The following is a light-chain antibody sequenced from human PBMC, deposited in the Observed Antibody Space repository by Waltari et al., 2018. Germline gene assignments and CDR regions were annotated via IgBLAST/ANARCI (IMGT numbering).Light chain of an antibody. CDR1: SSNIGSTF. J-gene: IGLJ2*01. V-gene: IGLV1-47*01. CDR3: AAWDDSLSGPV. Sequence: QSVLTQPPSASGTPGQGVTTPCSGSSSNIGSTFVCWYQQPPGTTPKLLIYKNGQRPSGVPDRFSGSKSGTSASLAVSGLRSEDEADYYCAAWDDSLSGPVFGGGTKLTVL. CDR2: KNG.